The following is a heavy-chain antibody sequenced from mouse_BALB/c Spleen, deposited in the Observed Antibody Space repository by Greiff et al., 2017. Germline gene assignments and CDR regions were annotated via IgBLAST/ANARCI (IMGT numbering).Heavy chain of an antibody. CDR1: GYTFTSYW. V-gene: IGHV1-7*01. Sequence: QVQLQQSGAELAKPGASVKMSCKASGYTFTSYWMHWVKQRPGQGLEWIGYINPSTGYTEYNQKFKDKATLTADKSSSTAYMQLSSLTSEDSAVYYCARGGSLLTGDYWGQGTTLTVSS. J-gene: IGHJ2*01. CDR3: ARGGSLLTGDY. CDR2: INPSTGYT. D-gene: IGHD2-1*01.